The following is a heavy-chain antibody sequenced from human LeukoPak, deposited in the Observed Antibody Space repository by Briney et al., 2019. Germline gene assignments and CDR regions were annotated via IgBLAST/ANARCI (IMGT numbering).Heavy chain of an antibody. CDR1: GFTFSSYA. CDR2: ISGSGGST. D-gene: IGHD3-10*01. V-gene: IGHV3-23*01. J-gene: IGHJ3*02. CDR3: AKDLLLWFGELGHYDAFDI. Sequence: PTGGSLRLSCAASGFTFSSYAMSWVRQAPGKGLEWVSAISGSGGSTYYADSVKGRFTISRDNSKNTLYLQMNSLRAEDTAVYYCAKDLLLWFGELGHYDAFDIWGQGTMVTVSS.